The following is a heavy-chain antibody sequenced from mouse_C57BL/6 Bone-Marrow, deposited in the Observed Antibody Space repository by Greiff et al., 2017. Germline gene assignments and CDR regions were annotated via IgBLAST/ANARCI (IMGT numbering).Heavy chain of an antibody. CDR1: GYTFTNYW. CDR3: ARRVPRYYAMDY. V-gene: IGHV1-63*01. J-gene: IGHJ4*01. CDR2: IYPGGGYT. Sequence: VKLMESGAELVRPGTSVKMSCKASGYTFTNYWIGWVKQRPGHGLEWIGDIYPGGGYTNYNEKFKGKATLTADKSSSTAYLQFSSLTSEDSAIYYCARRVPRYYAMDYWGQGTSVTVSS.